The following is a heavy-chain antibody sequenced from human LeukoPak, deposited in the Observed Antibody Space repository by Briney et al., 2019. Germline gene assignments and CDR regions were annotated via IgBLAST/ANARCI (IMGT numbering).Heavy chain of an antibody. V-gene: IGHV4-59*01. J-gene: IGHJ5*02. CDR1: GGAITSYY. CDR3: ARVVAATSWFAP. CDR2: IYYSGST. Sequence: SETLSLTCTVSGGAITSYYWSWIRQPPEKGLEWIGYIYYSGSTNYNPSLRSRVTISVDASRNHFSLKVTSVTAADTAVYYCARVVAATSWFAPWGQGTLVTVSS. D-gene: IGHD2-15*01.